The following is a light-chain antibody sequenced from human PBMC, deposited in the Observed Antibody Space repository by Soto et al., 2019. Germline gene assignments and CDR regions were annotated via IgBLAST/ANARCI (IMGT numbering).Light chain of an antibody. Sequence: QSALTQPAYVSGSPGQSITISCTGTSSDVGAYNYVSWYQQYPGKAPKLKIYDVSYRPSGVSNRFSASNSDNTASLTSSGLQAEDEADYYFSAYINSSTVVFCGGSQLTV. CDR1: SSDVGAYNY. V-gene: IGLV2-14*01. CDR3: SAYINSSTVV. J-gene: IGLJ3*02. CDR2: DVS.